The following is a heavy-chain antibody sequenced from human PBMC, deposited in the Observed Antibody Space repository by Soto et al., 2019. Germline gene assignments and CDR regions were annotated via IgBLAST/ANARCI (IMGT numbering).Heavy chain of an antibody. CDR2: ISYDGSNK. J-gene: IGHJ2*01. D-gene: IGHD4-17*01. CDR1: GFTFSSYG. Sequence: QVQLVESGGGVVQPGRSLRLSCAASGFTFSSYGMHWVRQAPGKGLEWVAVISYDGSNKYYADSVKGRFTISRDNSKNTLYLQMNSLRAEDTAVYYCAKVHYTVTGNYWYFDLWGRGTLVTVSS. V-gene: IGHV3-30*18. CDR3: AKVHYTVTGNYWYFDL.